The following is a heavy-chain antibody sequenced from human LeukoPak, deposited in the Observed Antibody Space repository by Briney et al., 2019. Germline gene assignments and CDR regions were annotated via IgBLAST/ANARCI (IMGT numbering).Heavy chain of an antibody. Sequence: GGSLRLSCAASGFTFTTYAMSWVRQAPGKGLEWVSTISGGVGSTYYADSVKGRFTISRDNSKNTLYLQMNSLRVEDTAVYYCARGRPHGNDYWGQGTLVTVSS. CDR3: ARGRPHGNDY. D-gene: IGHD4-23*01. J-gene: IGHJ4*02. CDR1: GFTFTTYA. CDR2: ISGGVGST. V-gene: IGHV3-23*01.